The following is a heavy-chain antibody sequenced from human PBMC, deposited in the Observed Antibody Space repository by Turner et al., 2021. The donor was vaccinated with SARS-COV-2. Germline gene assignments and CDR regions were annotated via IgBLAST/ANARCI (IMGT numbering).Heavy chain of an antibody. D-gene: IGHD3-16*01. J-gene: IGHJ4*02. CDR2: ISGSGVTT. Sequence: EVQLLESGGGLVQPGGSLRLSCAASGITSTGYSMSWVRQAPGKGLEWVSSISGSGVTTYYADSVKGRFTISRDSFNNMVYLQMNSLRADDMAVYYCAKGGWGAFDYWGQGILVIVSS. CDR3: AKGGWGAFDY. V-gene: IGHV3-23*01. CDR1: GITSTGYS.